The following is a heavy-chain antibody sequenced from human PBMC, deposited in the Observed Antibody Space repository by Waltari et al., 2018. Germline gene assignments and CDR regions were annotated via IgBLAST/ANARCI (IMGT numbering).Heavy chain of an antibody. CDR1: GGSISSYY. CDR3: ARVGTAMPSSDTGMDV. V-gene: IGHV4-59*01. Sequence: QVQLQESGPGLVKPSETLSLTCTVSGGSISSYYWSWIRQPPGKGLEWIGYIYYSGSTNYNPSLKGRVTISVDTSKNQFSLKLSSVTAADTAVYYCARVGTAMPSSDTGMDVWGQGTTVTVSS. D-gene: IGHD5-18*01. J-gene: IGHJ6*02. CDR2: IYYSGST.